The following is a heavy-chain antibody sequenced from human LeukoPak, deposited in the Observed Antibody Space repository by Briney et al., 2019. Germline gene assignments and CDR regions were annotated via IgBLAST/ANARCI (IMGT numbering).Heavy chain of an antibody. Sequence: SETLSLTCTVSGGSIRNYYWSWIRQPPGKGLEWIGYIYHTGSTNYNPSLKSRVTISVDTSKNQFSLKLSSVPAADTAVYFCARVDDYNCLDYWGQGTLVTVSS. V-gene: IGHV4-59*03. CDR1: GGSIRNYY. J-gene: IGHJ4*02. CDR2: IYHTGST. D-gene: IGHD5-24*01. CDR3: ARVDDYNCLDY.